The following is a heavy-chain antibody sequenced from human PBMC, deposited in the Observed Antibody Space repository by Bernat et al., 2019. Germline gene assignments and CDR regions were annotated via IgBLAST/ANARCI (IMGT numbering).Heavy chain of an antibody. J-gene: IGHJ4*02. Sequence: QVQLVQSGAEVKKPGSSVKVSFKASGGTFNSYAISWVRQAPGQGLEWMGGIIPIFGTANYAQKFQGRVTITADESTSTAYMELSSLRSEDTAVYYCASALGSSRWYYFDYWGQGTLVTVSS. D-gene: IGHD6-13*01. CDR3: ASALGSSRWYYFDY. V-gene: IGHV1-69*01. CDR2: IIPIFGTA. CDR1: GGTFNSYA.